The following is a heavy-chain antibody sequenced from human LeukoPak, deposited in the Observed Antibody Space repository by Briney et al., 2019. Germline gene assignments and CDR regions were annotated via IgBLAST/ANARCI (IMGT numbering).Heavy chain of an antibody. CDR2: INTNTGNP. V-gene: IGHV7-4-1*02. CDR3: ARDRDYSEGAWFDP. J-gene: IGHJ5*02. D-gene: IGHD4-11*01. CDR1: GYTITTYA. Sequence: ASVTVSCKASGYTITTYAMNWVRQAPGQGLEWMGWINTNTGNPTYAQGFTGRFVFSLDTSVSTAYLHISSLKAEDTAVYYCARDRDYSEGAWFDPWGQGTLVTVSS.